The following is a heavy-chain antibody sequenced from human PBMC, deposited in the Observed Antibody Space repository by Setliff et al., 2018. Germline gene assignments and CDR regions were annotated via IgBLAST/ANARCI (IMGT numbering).Heavy chain of an antibody. J-gene: IGHJ3*01. CDR3: ARTLGFYYDSSGYPVVHDALDL. V-gene: IGHV3-73*01. CDR1: GFTFSGSA. Sequence: GGSLRLSCAASGFTFSGSAVYWVRQASGRGLEWVGRIRSKADSYATAYAASVKARFTISRDDSKNTAYLQVNSLKTEDTAVYYCARTLGFYYDSSGYPVVHDALDLWGQGTMVTVSS. CDR2: IRSKADSYAT. D-gene: IGHD3-22*01.